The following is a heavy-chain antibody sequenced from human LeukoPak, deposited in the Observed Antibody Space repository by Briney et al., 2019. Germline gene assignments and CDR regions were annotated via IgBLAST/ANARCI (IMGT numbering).Heavy chain of an antibody. CDR1: GYTFTSYY. CDR3: ASFSSGWPGGFGY. V-gene: IGHV1-46*01. CDR2: INPSGGST. J-gene: IGHJ4*02. D-gene: IGHD6-19*01. Sequence: ASVKVSCKASGYTFTSYYMHWVRQAPGQGLEWMGIINPSGGSTSYAQKFQGRVTMTRDMSTSTVYMELSSLRSEDTAVYYCASFSSGWPGGFGYWGQGTLVTVSS.